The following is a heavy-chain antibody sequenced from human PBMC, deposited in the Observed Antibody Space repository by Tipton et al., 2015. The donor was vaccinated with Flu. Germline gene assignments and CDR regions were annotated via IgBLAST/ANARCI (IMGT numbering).Heavy chain of an antibody. CDR2: ISSSGSTI. Sequence: SLRLSCAASGFTFSSYEMNWDRQAPGKGLEWVSYISSSGSTIYYADSVKGRFTISRDNARNSLYLQMNSLRAEDTAVYYSARVLPRFLRCGESCSDAVDFWGQGTMVTVSS. D-gene: IGHD3-3*01. CDR3: ARVLPRFLRCGESCSDAVDF. J-gene: IGHJ3*01. CDR1: GFTFSSYE. V-gene: IGHV3-48*03.